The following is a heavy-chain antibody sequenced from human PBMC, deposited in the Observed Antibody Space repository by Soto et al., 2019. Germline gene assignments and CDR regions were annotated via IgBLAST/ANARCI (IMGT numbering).Heavy chain of an antibody. D-gene: IGHD5-12*01. CDR1: GFTFSSYG. CDR2: ISYDGSNK. V-gene: IGHV3-30*18. Sequence: QVQLVESGGGVVQPGRSLRLSCAASGFTFSSYGMHWVRQAPGKGLEWVAVISYDGSNKYYADSVKGRFTISRDNSKNTLYLQMNSLIAEDTAVYYCAKGDRMWLRSTYISGYWGQGTLVTVSS. J-gene: IGHJ4*02. CDR3: AKGDRMWLRSTYISGY.